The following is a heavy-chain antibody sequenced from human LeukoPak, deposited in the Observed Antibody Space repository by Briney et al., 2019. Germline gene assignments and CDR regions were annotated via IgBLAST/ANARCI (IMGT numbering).Heavy chain of an antibody. J-gene: IGHJ3*02. V-gene: IGHV4-59*01. CDR1: GGSISSYY. D-gene: IGHD1-26*01. Sequence: SKTLSLTCTVSGGSISSYYWRWIPQPPGKGLERIGYIYYSEITNYYPFLKSLATISVNTSKNQFSLKLSCVTAADTAVYYCARVVVGAPFDIWGQGTMVTVSS. CDR2: IYYSEIT. CDR3: ARVVVGAPFDI.